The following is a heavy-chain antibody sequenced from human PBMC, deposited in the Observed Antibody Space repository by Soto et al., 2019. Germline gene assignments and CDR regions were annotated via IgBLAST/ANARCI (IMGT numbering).Heavy chain of an antibody. J-gene: IGHJ4*02. V-gene: IGHV3-53*01. CDR3: ARSLTGDYFDY. CDR2: IYSGGST. CDR1: GFTVSSNY. Sequence: PGGSLRLSCAASGFTVSSNYMSWVRQAPGKGLEWVSVIYSGGSTYYADSVKGRFTISRDNSKNTLYLQMNSLRAEDTAVYYCARSLTGDYFDYWGQGTLVTSPQ. D-gene: IGHD7-27*01.